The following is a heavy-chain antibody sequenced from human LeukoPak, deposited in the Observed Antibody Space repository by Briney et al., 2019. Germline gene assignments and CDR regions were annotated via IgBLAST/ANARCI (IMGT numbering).Heavy chain of an antibody. CDR1: GGSISSYY. Sequence: SETLSLTCTVSGGSISSYYWSWIRQPAGKGLEWIGRIYTSGSTNYNPSLKSRVTMSVDTSKNQFSLKLSSVTAADTAVYYCARDLRGYSSSWYHYYYGMYVWGQGTTVTVPS. CDR2: IYTSGST. D-gene: IGHD6-13*01. CDR3: ARDLRGYSSSWYHYYYGMYV. J-gene: IGHJ6*02. V-gene: IGHV4-4*07.